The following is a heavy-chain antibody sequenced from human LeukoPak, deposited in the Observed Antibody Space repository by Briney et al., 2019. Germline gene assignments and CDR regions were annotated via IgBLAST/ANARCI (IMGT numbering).Heavy chain of an antibody. CDR2: VYYSGST. CDR1: GVSVSSDGFY. V-gene: IGHV4-61*08. Sequence: SETLSLTCTVSGVSVSSDGFYWTWLRQPPGKGLEWIGYVYYSGSTNYNPSLKSRVTISLDTYKNQFSLKLNSVTAADTAVFYCARRLTRPERFDSWGQGTLVTASS. CDR3: ARRLTRPERFDS. D-gene: IGHD3-9*01. J-gene: IGHJ4*02.